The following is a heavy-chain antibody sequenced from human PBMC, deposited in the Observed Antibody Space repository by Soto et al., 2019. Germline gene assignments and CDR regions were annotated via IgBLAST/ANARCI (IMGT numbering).Heavy chain of an antibody. CDR3: GRCRTDSYAMDV. D-gene: IGHD5-18*01. CDR1: GYSFTSYG. CDR2: ISPYNGRT. V-gene: IGHV1-18*01. J-gene: IGHJ6*02. Sequence: ASVKVSCKASGYSFTSYGIGWVRQVPGQGPEWMGWISPYNGRTNYAQSVKGRVVMTIDISTNTVYLELRSLRSDDSAIYYCGRCRTDSYAMDVWGQGTTVTVSS.